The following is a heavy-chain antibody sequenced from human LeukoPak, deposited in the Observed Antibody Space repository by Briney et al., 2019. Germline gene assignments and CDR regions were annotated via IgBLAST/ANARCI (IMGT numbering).Heavy chain of an antibody. CDR3: ARLGHGSGSDDYYYMDV. J-gene: IGHJ6*03. D-gene: IGHD3-10*01. V-gene: IGHV1-8*03. CDR1: GYTFTSYD. Sequence: ASVKVSCKASGYTFTSYDINWVRQATGQGLEWMGWMNPNSGNTGYAQKFQGRVTITRNTSISTAYMELSSLRSEDTAVYYCARLGHGSGSDDYYYMDVWGKGTTVTISS. CDR2: MNPNSGNT.